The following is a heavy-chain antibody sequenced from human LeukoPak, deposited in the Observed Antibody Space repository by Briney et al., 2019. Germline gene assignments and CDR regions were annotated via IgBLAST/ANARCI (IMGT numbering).Heavy chain of an antibody. CDR1: GFTFSSYW. CDR3: AREAYCGGDCYTPDY. CDR2: INSDGSST. Sequence: PSGGSLRLSCAASGFTFSSYWMHWVRQAPGKGLVWVSRINSDGSSTSYADSVKGRFTISRDYAKNTLYLQMNSLRAEDTAVYYCAREAYCGGDCYTPDYWGQGTLVTVSS. D-gene: IGHD2-21*02. V-gene: IGHV3-74*01. J-gene: IGHJ4*02.